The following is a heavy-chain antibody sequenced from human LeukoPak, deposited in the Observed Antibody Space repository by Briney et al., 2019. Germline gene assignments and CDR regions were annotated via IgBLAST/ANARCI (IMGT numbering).Heavy chain of an antibody. CDR1: GFTFDDYT. CDR3: AIAGGSWNGGYFDY. V-gene: IGHV3-43*01. D-gene: IGHD6-13*01. J-gene: IGHJ4*02. CDR2: ISWDGGST. Sequence: GGSLRLSCAASGFTFDDYTMHWVRQAPGKGLEWVSLISWDGGSTYYADSVKGRFTISRDNSENSLYLQMNSLRTEDTALYYCAIAGGSWNGGYFDYWGQGTLVTVSS.